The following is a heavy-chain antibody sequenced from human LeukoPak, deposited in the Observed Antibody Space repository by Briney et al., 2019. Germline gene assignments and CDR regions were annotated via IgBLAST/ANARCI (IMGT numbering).Heavy chain of an antibody. V-gene: IGHV3-13*01. CDR1: GFTFSNYD. D-gene: IGHD3-3*01. CDR3: ARDQYYDFWSGWRTYYYYGMDV. J-gene: IGHJ6*02. CDR2: IGTAADT. Sequence: PGGSLRLSCAASGFTFSNYDMEWVRQATGKGLEWVSGIGTAADTFYSGSVKGRFTISRENAKNSLYLQMNSLRAEDTAVYYCARDQYYDFWSGWRTYYYYGMDVWGQGTTVTVSS.